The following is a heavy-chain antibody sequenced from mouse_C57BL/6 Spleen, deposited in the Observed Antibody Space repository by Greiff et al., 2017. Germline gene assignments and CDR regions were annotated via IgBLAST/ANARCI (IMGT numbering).Heavy chain of an antibody. J-gene: IGHJ1*03. D-gene: IGHD1-1*01. Sequence: EVQLQQSGPELVKPGPSVKISCKASGYSISDYNMNWVKQSNGKSLEWIGVINPNSGPTSYNPTFKGQATLTVDQSSSTAYLQVNILTAEDASVYYCEREGFVLLRFDVRGTGTTVTVSS. V-gene: IGHV1-39*01. CDR3: EREGFVLLRFDV. CDR1: GYSISDYN. CDR2: INPNSGPT.